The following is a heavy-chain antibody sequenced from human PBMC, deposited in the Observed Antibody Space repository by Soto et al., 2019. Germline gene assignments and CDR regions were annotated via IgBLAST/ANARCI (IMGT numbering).Heavy chain of an antibody. CDR1: GGSISSGGYY. Sequence: SETLSLTCTVSGGSISSGGYYWSWIRQHPGKGLEWIGYIYYSGSTYYNPSLKSRVTISVDTSKNQFSLKLSSVTAADTAVYYCARVQIGYCTNGVCSNWFDPWGQGTLVTVSS. CDR3: ARVQIGYCTNGVCSNWFDP. CDR2: IYYSGST. D-gene: IGHD2-8*01. J-gene: IGHJ5*02. V-gene: IGHV4-31*03.